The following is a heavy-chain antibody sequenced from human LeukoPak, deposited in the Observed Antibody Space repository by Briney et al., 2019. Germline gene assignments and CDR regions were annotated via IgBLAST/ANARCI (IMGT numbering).Heavy chain of an antibody. CDR2: ISGDGGST. Sequence: PGGSLRLSCAASGFTFDDYAMHWVRQAPGKGLEWVSLISGDGGSTYYADSVKGRFTISRDNSKNSPYLQMNSLRTEDTALYYCAKDSYSGSYRTGDYWGQGTLVTVSS. V-gene: IGHV3-43*02. CDR1: GFTFDDYA. D-gene: IGHD1-26*01. CDR3: AKDSYSGSYRTGDY. J-gene: IGHJ4*02.